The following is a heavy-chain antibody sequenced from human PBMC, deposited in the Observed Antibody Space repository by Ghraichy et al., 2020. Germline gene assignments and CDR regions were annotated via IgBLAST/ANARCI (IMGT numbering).Heavy chain of an antibody. D-gene: IGHD3-3*01. J-gene: IGHJ4*02. V-gene: IGHV4-61*08. CDR2: ITHRGGT. CDR3: ARMSAFRFDD. CDR1: GGSISSGDYY. Sequence: SETLSLTCTVSGGSISSGDYYWSWIRQPPGKGLEWIGYITHRGGTSYNPSLNSRVTISVDTSKNLFSLNLSSVTAADTAVYFCARMSAFRFDDWGQGTLVTVSS.